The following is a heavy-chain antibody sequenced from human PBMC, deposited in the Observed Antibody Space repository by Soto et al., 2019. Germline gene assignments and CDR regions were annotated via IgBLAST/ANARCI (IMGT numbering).Heavy chain of an antibody. CDR2: IIPIFDIT. J-gene: IGHJ4*02. CDR1: GGPYSKYS. V-gene: IGHV1-69*02. Sequence: QVQLVQSGTEVKKPGSSVTVSCKASGGPYSKYSISWVRQAPGQGLEWMGRIIPIFDITNYAQKFQGRVTITADKSTSXVYMDLSSLRSEDTAVYYCARSLLGDYYDSDGLDNWGQGTLVTVSS. D-gene: IGHD3-22*01. CDR3: ARSLLGDYYDSDGLDN.